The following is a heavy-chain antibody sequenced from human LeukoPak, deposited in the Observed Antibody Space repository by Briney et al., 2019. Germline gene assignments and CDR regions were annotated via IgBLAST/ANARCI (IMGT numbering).Heavy chain of an antibody. Sequence: PGRSLRLSCAASGFTFDDYAMHWVRQAPGKGLEWVSDISWDSAGIGYADSVEGRFTISRDNAKNSLYLQMNSLRAEDTALYYCAKGNYFDYWGQGTLVTVSS. CDR1: GFTFDDYA. CDR3: AKGNYFDY. V-gene: IGHV3-9*01. J-gene: IGHJ4*02. CDR2: ISWDSAGI.